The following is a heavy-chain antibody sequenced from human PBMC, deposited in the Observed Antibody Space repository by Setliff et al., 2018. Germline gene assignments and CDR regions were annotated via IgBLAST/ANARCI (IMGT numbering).Heavy chain of an antibody. CDR2: IYYRGDT. V-gene: IGHV4-39*01. Sequence: SETLSLTCTVAGASISSCTYYWAWIRQPPGKGLEWIGRIYYRGDTYYNPSPKGRLTISVDTAQHQFSLMLTSVTAADTAVYYCARTGTYRYFDYWGQGALVTVSS. D-gene: IGHD1-1*01. J-gene: IGHJ4*02. CDR3: ARTGTYRYFDY. CDR1: GASISSCTYY.